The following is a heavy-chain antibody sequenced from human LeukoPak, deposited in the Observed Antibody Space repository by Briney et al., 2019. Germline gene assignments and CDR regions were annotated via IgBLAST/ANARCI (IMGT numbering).Heavy chain of an antibody. CDR1: GYTFTSYD. D-gene: IGHD1-7*01. V-gene: IGHV1-8*01. Sequence: ASVKVSCKASGYTFTSYDINWVRQATGQGLEWMGWMNPNSGNTGYAQKFQGRVTMTRNTSTSTAYMELSSLRSEDTAVYYCARGPYGTTPDNGMDVWGQGTTVTVSS. CDR3: ARGPYGTTPDNGMDV. CDR2: MNPNSGNT. J-gene: IGHJ6*02.